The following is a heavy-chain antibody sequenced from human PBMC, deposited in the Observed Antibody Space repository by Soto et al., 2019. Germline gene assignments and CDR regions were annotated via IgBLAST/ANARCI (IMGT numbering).Heavy chain of an antibody. J-gene: IGHJ6*02. Sequence: GASVKVSCKASGYTFTGDYMHWVRQAPGQGLEWMGWINPNSGGTNYAQKFQGRVTMTRDTSISTAYMELSRLRSDDTAVYYCARDDFRGSTGMDVWGQGTTVTVSS. CDR2: INPNSGGT. CDR1: GYTFTGDY. V-gene: IGHV1-2*02. D-gene: IGHD3-3*01. CDR3: ARDDFRGSTGMDV.